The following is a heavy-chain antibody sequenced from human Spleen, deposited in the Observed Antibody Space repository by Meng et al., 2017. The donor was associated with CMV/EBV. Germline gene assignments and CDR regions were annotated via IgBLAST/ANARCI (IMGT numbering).Heavy chain of an antibody. CDR2: IYTSGST. Sequence: VSGGSISSGGYDWSWVRQPAGKGLEWIGRIYTSGSTNYNPSLKSRVTISIDTSKNQFSLELSSVTAADTAVYYCAAVAGATTGYFGYWGQGTLVTVSS. CDR1: GGSISSGGYD. V-gene: IGHV4-61*02. J-gene: IGHJ4*02. D-gene: IGHD1-26*01. CDR3: AAVAGATTGYFGY.